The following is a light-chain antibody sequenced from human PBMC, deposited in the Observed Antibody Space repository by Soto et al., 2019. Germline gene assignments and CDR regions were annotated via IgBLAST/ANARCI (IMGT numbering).Light chain of an antibody. CDR1: SSNIGGNS. J-gene: IGLJ2*01. Sequence: QSVMTQPPSVSAAPGQKVTISCSGSSSNIGGNSVSWYQQLPGTAPKLLIYDNNKRPSGIPDRFSGSKSGTSATLAITGLQTGDEADYYCGTWDSSLTAVVFGGGTKLTVL. CDR3: GTWDSSLTAVV. V-gene: IGLV1-51*01. CDR2: DNN.